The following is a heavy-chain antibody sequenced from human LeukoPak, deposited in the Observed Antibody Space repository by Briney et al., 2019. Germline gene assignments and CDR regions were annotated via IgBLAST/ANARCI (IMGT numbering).Heavy chain of an antibody. J-gene: IGHJ4*02. CDR2: IIPIFGTA. D-gene: IGHD6-19*01. CDR1: GGTFSSYA. CDR3: ATDPWSGAVAGKGGY. V-gene: IGHV1-69*13. Sequence: ASVKVSCKASGGTFSSYAISWVRQAPGQGLEWMGGIIPIFGTANYAQKFQGRVTITADESTSTAYMELSSLRSEDTAVYYCATDPWSGAVAGKGGYWGQGTLVTVSS.